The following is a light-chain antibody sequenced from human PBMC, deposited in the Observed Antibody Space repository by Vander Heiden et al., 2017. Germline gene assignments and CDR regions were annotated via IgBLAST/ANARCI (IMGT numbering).Light chain of an antibody. CDR2: KDS. CDR1: ALPKQY. J-gene: IGLJ2*01. Sequence: SSALTQPPSVSVSPGQTARITCSGDALPKQYAYWYQQKQGQAPVLVIYKDSERPSGIPERFSGSSSGTTVTLTISGVQAEDEADYYCQSADSSGTYVVFGGGTKLTVL. CDR3: QSADSSGTYVV. V-gene: IGLV3-25*03.